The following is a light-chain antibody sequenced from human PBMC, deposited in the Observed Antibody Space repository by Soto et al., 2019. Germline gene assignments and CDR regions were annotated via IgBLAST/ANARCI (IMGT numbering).Light chain of an antibody. V-gene: IGKV1-39*01. Sequence: DIQMTQSPSSLSASVGDRVTISCRASQRISNYLNWYQQKPGKAPKLLIYAASSLQSGVPSRFSGSGSGTDFTLTISSLQPEDFATYYCQQNYSLPITFGQGTRLEIK. CDR3: QQNYSLPIT. CDR2: AAS. J-gene: IGKJ5*01. CDR1: QRISNY.